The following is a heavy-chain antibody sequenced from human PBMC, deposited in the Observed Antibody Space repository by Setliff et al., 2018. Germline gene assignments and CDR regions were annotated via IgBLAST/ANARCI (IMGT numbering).Heavy chain of an antibody. D-gene: IGHD1-26*01. CDR1: GYNFNGYY. V-gene: IGHV1-2*02. CDR3: ARDGSAFFYEH. CDR2: ISPHTGNT. Sequence: ASVKVSCKASGYNFNGYYLHWVRQAPGQGLEWLGWISPHTGNTNYAQNFQGRVTMTRDTSINTAYMELNSLRSDDTAFYYCARDGSAFFYEHWGQGSLVTVSS. J-gene: IGHJ4*02.